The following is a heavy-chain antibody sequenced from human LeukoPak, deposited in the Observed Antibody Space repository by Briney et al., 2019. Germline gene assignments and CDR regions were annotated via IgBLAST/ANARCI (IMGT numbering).Heavy chain of an antibody. V-gene: IGHV4-38-2*02. Sequence: SETLSLTCAVSGHSINSGYYWGWIRQPPGKGLEWIGTIYHSGNTYYNPSLKSRVTLSVDTSKNQVSLKMTSVTAADTAVYYCTREVWGSTFPDYWGQGTLVTVSS. CDR1: GHSINSGYY. CDR3: TREVWGSTFPDY. J-gene: IGHJ4*02. CDR2: IYHSGNT. D-gene: IGHD7-27*01.